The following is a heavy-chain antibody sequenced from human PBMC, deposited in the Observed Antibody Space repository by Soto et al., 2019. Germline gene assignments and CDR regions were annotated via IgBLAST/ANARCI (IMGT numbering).Heavy chain of an antibody. Sequence: LRLSCTGSGFPFSAYNINWVRQAPGKGLEWVSSITVGSSHIYQPNSMKGRFTISRDDAKNSVYLQIDSLRDEDTALYYCSRSPEVGVRGAYWGQGTLVTVSS. CDR1: GFPFSAYN. CDR2: ITVGSSHI. V-gene: IGHV3-21*01. J-gene: IGHJ4*02. D-gene: IGHD3-16*01. CDR3: SRSPEVGVRGAY.